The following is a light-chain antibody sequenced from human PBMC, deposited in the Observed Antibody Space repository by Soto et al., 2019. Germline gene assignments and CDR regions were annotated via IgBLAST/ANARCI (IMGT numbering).Light chain of an antibody. CDR1: SPNIGSNT. V-gene: IGLV1-44*01. Sequence: QSVLTQPPSASGTPGQRVTISCSGSSPNIGSNTVNWYQQLPGTAPKLLIYTNYQRPSGVPDRFSGSKSGTSASLAISGRQSEDEADYYCATWDDSLSGVVFGGGTKLTVL. CDR2: TNY. J-gene: IGLJ2*01. CDR3: ATWDDSLSGVV.